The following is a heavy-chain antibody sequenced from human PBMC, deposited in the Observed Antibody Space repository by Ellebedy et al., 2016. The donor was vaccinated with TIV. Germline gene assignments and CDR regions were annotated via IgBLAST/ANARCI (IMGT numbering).Heavy chain of an antibody. Sequence: SVKVSXKASGGTFSSYAISWVRQAPGQGLEWMGGIIPIFGTANYAQKFQGRVTITADESTSTAYMELSSLRSEDTVVYYCARANITMVRGVEGPSWSSFYYFDYWGQGTLVTVSS. J-gene: IGHJ4*02. D-gene: IGHD3-10*01. CDR1: GGTFSSYA. V-gene: IGHV1-69*13. CDR2: IIPIFGTA. CDR3: ARANITMVRGVEGPSWSSFYYFDY.